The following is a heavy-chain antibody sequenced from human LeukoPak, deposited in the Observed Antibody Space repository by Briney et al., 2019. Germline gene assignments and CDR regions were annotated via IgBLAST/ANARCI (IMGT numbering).Heavy chain of an antibody. J-gene: IGHJ6*02. CDR2: INPNSGGT. CDR1: GYTFTGYY. D-gene: IGHD3-22*01. Sequence: ASVKVSCKASGYTFTGYYMHWVRQAPGQGLEWMGWINPNSGGTNYAQKFQGRVTMTRDTSISTAYMELSRLRSDDTAVYYCARWVTMIVGHYGMDVWGQGTTVTVPS. V-gene: IGHV1-2*02. CDR3: ARWVTMIVGHYGMDV.